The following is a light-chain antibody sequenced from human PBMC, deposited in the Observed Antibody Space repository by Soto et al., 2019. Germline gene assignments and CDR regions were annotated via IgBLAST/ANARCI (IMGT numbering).Light chain of an antibody. Sequence: DIQLTQSPSFLSASVGDRVTMTCRASQGISSFLAWHQQKPGKAPKLLIYTTSTLQSGVPSRFSGSGSGTEFTLTISSLQPEDFATYYCQQLNSFPYTFGQGTKLEI. CDR3: QQLNSFPYT. CDR2: TTS. J-gene: IGKJ2*01. V-gene: IGKV1-9*01. CDR1: QGISSF.